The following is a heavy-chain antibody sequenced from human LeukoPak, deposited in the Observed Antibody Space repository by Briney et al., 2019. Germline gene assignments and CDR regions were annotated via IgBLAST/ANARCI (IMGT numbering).Heavy chain of an antibody. CDR2: INPNSGGT. CDR1: GYTFTGYY. D-gene: IGHD3-10*01. J-gene: IGHJ4*02. V-gene: IGHV1-2*02. CDR3: ARVILPITIRSPAGY. Sequence: ASVKVSCKASGYTFTGYYMHWVRQAPGQGLEWMGWINPNSGGTNYAQKFQGRVTMTRDTSISTAYMELSRLRSDDTAVYYCARVILPITIRSPAGYWGQGTLVTVSS.